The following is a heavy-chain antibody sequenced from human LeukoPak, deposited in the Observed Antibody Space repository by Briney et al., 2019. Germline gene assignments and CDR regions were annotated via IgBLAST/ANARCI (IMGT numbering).Heavy chain of an antibody. J-gene: IGHJ6*03. Sequence: SQTLSLTCTVSGGSISSGSYYWSWIRQPAGKGLEWIGRIYTSGSTNYNPSLKSRVTISVDTSKNQFSLKLSSVTAPDTAVYYCARERRGTGIYSYGDYYYYYYMDVWGKGTTVTVS. V-gene: IGHV4-61*02. D-gene: IGHD5-18*01. CDR3: ARERRGTGIYSYGDYYYYYYMDV. CDR1: GGSISSGSYY. CDR2: IYTSGST.